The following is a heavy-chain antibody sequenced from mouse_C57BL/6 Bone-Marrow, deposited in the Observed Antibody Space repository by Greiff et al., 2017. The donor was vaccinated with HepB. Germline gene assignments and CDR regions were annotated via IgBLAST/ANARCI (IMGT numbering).Heavy chain of an antibody. D-gene: IGHD2-2*01. Sequence: VQLQQSGAELVKPGASVKLSCTASGFNIKDYYMHWVKQRTEQGLEWIGRIDPEDGETKYAPNFQGKATITADTSSNTAYLQLSSLTSEDTAVYYCASKWFSWFAYWGQGTLVTVSA. V-gene: IGHV14-2*01. J-gene: IGHJ3*01. CDR3: ASKWFSWFAY. CDR1: GFNIKDYY. CDR2: IDPEDGET.